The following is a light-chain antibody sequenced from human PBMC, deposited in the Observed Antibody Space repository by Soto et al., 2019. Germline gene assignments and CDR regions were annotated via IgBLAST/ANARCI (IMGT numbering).Light chain of an antibody. CDR1: QSVSSN. Sequence: EIVMTQSPATLSVSPGERATLSCRASQSVSSNLAWYQQEPGQAPRLLIYGASTRATGIPARFSGSGSGTDFTLTISSLQSEDFAVYYCQQYNSWPPITFGQGTRLEIK. CDR3: QQYNSWPPIT. CDR2: GAS. V-gene: IGKV3-15*01. J-gene: IGKJ5*01.